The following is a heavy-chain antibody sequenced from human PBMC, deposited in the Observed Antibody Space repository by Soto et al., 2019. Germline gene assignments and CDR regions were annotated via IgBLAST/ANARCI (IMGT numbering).Heavy chain of an antibody. D-gene: IGHD4-17*01. CDR3: AKDQWASTTVTQDFDY. J-gene: IGHJ4*02. Sequence: GGSLRLSCAASGFTFSSYAMSWVRQAPGKGLEWVSAISGSGGSTYYADSVKGRFTISRDNSKNTLYLQMNSLRAEATAVYYCAKDQWASTTVTQDFDYWGQGTLVTVSS. V-gene: IGHV3-23*01. CDR2: ISGSGGST. CDR1: GFTFSSYA.